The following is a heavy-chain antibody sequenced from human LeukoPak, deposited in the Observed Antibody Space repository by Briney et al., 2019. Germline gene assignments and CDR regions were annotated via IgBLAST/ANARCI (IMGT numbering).Heavy chain of an antibody. Sequence: GRSLTLSCVASGFTVSSNYMSWVRQAPGKGLEWVSLIYSGGSTYYADSVKGRFTFSRDNSKNTLCLQMNSLRAEDTAVYYCARSLSAFDIWGQGTMVTVSS. CDR1: GFTVSSNY. CDR2: IYSGGST. J-gene: IGHJ3*02. V-gene: IGHV3-66*02. CDR3: ARSLSAFDI.